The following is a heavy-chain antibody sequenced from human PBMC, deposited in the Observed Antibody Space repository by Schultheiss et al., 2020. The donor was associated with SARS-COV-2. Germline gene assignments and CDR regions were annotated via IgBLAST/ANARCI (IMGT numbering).Heavy chain of an antibody. CDR1: GFTFDDYA. Sequence: GGSLRLSCAASGFTFDDYAMHWVRQAPGKGLEWVSAISGSGGSTYYADSVKGRFTISRDNSKNTLYLQMNSLRAEDTAVYYCAKDGLDYSSSWYQDYWGQGTLVTVSS. D-gene: IGHD6-13*01. CDR3: AKDGLDYSSSWYQDY. CDR2: ISGSGGST. V-gene: IGHV3-23*01. J-gene: IGHJ4*02.